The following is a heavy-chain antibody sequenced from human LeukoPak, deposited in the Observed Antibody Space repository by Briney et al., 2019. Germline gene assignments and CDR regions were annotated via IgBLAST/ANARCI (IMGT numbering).Heavy chain of an antibody. CDR3: AKDLSTATDAFDI. V-gene: IGHV3-33*06. Sequence: PGGSLRLSCAASGFTFSSHGMHWVRQAPGKGLEWVAVIWYDGSNKCHADSVKGRFTISRDNSKNTLYLQMNSLRAEDTAVYYCAKDLSTATDAFDIWGQGTMVTVSS. CDR2: IWYDGSNK. D-gene: IGHD6-25*01. CDR1: GFTFSSHG. J-gene: IGHJ3*02.